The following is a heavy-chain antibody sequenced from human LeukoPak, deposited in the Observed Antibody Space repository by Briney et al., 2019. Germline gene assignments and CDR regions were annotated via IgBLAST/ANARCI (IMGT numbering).Heavy chain of an antibody. CDR1: GYTFTGYH. V-gene: IGHV1-2*02. Sequence: ASVKVSCKASGYTFTGYHMHWVRQAPGQGLEWMGWINPNSGGTNYAQKFQGRVTMTRDTSISTANMELSRLRSDDTAVYYCARDFCTNGVCSTAFDYWGQGTLVTVSS. CDR3: ARDFCTNGVCSTAFDY. J-gene: IGHJ4*02. CDR2: INPNSGGT. D-gene: IGHD2-8*01.